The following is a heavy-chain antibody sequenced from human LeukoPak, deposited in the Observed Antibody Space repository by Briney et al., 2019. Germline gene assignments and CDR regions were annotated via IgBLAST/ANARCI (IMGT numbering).Heavy chain of an antibody. J-gene: IGHJ4*02. D-gene: IGHD6-19*01. CDR1: GFTFSSYA. V-gene: IGHV3-30*04. CDR2: ISYDGSNK. CDR3: ARDMKAVADHLDY. Sequence: GGSLRLSCAASGFTFSSYAMHWVRQAPGKGLEWVAVISYDGSNKYYADSVKGRFTISRDNSKNTLYLQMNSLRAEDTAVYYCARDMKAVADHLDYWGQGTLVTVSS.